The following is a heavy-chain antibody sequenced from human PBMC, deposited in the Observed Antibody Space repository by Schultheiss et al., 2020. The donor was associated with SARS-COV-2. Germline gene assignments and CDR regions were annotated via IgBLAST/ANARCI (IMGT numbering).Heavy chain of an antibody. Sequence: GESLKISCKASGYTFSSFDINWVRQATGQGLEWMGWMNPNTGNTVYAQKFQGRVTMTRNTSISTAYMELSSLKSEDAAIYYCARGLGARYFDHWGLGTLVTVSS. CDR2: MNPNTGNT. D-gene: IGHD4/OR15-4a*01. CDR3: ARGLGARYFDH. CDR1: GYTFSSFD. J-gene: IGHJ4*02. V-gene: IGHV1-8*01.